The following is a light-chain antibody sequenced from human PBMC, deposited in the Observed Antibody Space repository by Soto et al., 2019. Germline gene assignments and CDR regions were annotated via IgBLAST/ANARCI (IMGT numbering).Light chain of an antibody. V-gene: IGLV1-44*01. J-gene: IGLJ1*01. CDR3: AAWDDSLNGYV. CDR2: SNN. CDR1: SSNIGSNT. Sequence: QSVLTQPPSVSGTPGQRVTISCSGSSSNIGSNTVNWYQQLPGTAPKLLIYSNNQRPSGVPDRLSGSKSGTSASLAISGLQSEDEADYYCAAWDDSLNGYVFGTGTKVTVL.